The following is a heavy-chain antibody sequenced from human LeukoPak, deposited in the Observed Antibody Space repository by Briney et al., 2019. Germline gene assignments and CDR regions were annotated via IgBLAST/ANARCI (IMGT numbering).Heavy chain of an antibody. V-gene: IGHV4-34*01. J-gene: IGHJ4*02. Sequence: SETLSLTCAVYGGSFSGYYWSWIRQPPGEGLEWIGEINHSGSTNYNPSLKSRVTISVDTSKNQFSLKLSSVTAADTAVYYCAESSGSSVFDYWGQGTLVTVSS. CDR3: AESSGSSVFDY. CDR2: INHSGST. CDR1: GGSFSGYY. D-gene: IGHD3-10*01.